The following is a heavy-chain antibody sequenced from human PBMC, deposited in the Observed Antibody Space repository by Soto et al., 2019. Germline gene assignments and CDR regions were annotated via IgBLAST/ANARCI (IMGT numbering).Heavy chain of an antibody. CDR2: MNPNSGNT. CDR1: GYTFTSYD. Sequence: GASVKVSCKASGYTFTSYDINWVRQATGQGLEWMGWMNPNSGNTGYAQKFQGRVTMTRNTSISTAYMELSSLRSEDTAVYYCARRKGIAAAGRRYNWFDPWGQGTLVTVSS. D-gene: IGHD6-13*01. J-gene: IGHJ5*02. CDR3: ARRKGIAAAGRRYNWFDP. V-gene: IGHV1-8*01.